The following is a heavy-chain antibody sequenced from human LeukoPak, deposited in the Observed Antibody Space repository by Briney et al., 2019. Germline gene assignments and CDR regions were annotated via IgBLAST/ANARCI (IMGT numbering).Heavy chain of an antibody. CDR1: GGSISSNY. Sequence: SETLSLTCTVSGGSISSNYWSWIRQPPGKGLEWIGYIHYRGSTNYNPSLKSRVTISVDTSKNQFSLRLSSVTAADTAVYYCARVGPIVATIDDAFDIWGQGTMVTVSS. J-gene: IGHJ3*02. D-gene: IGHD5-12*01. CDR3: ARVGPIVATIDDAFDI. V-gene: IGHV4-59*01. CDR2: IHYRGST.